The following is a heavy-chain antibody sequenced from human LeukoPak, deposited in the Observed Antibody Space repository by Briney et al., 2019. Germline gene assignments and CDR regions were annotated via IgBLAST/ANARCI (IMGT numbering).Heavy chain of an antibody. CDR2: ISAYNGNT. Sequence: ASVKVSCKASGYTFGSYGITWVRQAPGQGLEWMGWISAYNGNTNYAQKLQGRVTMTTDTSTSTAYMELRSLRSDDTAMYYCARSIVGATPENDYWGQGTLVTVSS. V-gene: IGHV1-18*01. CDR3: ARSIVGATPENDY. CDR1: GYTFGSYG. D-gene: IGHD1-26*01. J-gene: IGHJ4*02.